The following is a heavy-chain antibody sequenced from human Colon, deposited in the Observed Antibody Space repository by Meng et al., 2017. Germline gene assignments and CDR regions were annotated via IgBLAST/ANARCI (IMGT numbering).Heavy chain of an antibody. CDR2: ISGPGGTI. Sequence: GESLKISYGASGFTFSNSEMNWVRQAPGKGLEWIAYISGPGGTIYYADSVKGRFTISRDNAQTSLYLQMNSLRAEDTAVYYCARSHFDFYYFDYWGQGTLVTVSS. CDR3: ARSHFDFYYFDY. J-gene: IGHJ4*02. D-gene: IGHD3/OR15-3a*01. CDR1: GFTFSNSE. V-gene: IGHV3-48*03.